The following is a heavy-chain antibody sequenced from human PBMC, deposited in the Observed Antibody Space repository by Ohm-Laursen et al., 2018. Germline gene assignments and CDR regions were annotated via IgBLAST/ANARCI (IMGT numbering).Heavy chain of an antibody. V-gene: IGHV1-2*02. Sequence: SVKVSCKASGYTFTSYYMHWVRQAPGQGLEWMGWINPNSGGTNYAQKFQGRVTMTRDTSISTAYMELSRLRSDDTAVYYCARTQPYYYDSSGNYPLGYWGQGTLVTVSS. CDR1: GYTFTSYY. CDR3: ARTQPYYYDSSGNYPLGY. CDR2: INPNSGGT. J-gene: IGHJ4*02. D-gene: IGHD3-22*01.